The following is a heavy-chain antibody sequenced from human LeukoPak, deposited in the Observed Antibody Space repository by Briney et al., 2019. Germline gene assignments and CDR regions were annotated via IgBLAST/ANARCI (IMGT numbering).Heavy chain of an antibody. V-gene: IGHV3-21*01. J-gene: IGHJ3*02. CDR3: AREGCSSTSCPDAFDI. CDR2: ISGSSYYI. D-gene: IGHD2-2*01. Sequence: GGSLRLSCVASGFTFSSYTMNWVRQTPGKGLEWVSSISGSSYYIYYADSVRGRFTISRDNAENSVYLQMNSPRAEDTAVYYCAREGCSSTSCPDAFDIWGQGTMVTVSS. CDR1: GFTFSSYT.